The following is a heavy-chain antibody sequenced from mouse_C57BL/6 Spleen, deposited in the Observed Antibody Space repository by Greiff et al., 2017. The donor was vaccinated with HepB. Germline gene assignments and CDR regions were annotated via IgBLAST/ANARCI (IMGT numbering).Heavy chain of an antibody. CDR3: ARLWLRAMDY. D-gene: IGHD2-2*01. J-gene: IGHJ4*01. CDR1: GYAFSSSW. CDR2: IYPGDGDT. Sequence: QVQLQQSGPELVKPGASVKISCKASGYAFSSSWMNWVTQRPGKGLEWIGRIYPGDGDTNYNGKFKGKATLTADKSYSTDYMQLSNLTSEDSAVYFCARLWLRAMDYWGQGTSVTVSS. V-gene: IGHV1-82*01.